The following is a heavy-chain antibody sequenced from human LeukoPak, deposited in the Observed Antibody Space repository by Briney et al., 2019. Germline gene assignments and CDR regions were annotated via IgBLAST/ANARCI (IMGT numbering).Heavy chain of an antibody. D-gene: IGHD4-23*01. J-gene: IGHJ3*02. CDR2: ISSSSSYI. CDR1: GFTFSSYS. V-gene: IGHV3-21*01. Sequence: SGGSLRLSCAASGFTFSSYSMNWVRQAPGKGLEWVSSISSSSSYIYYADSVKGRFTISRDNAKNSLYLQMNSLRAEDTAVYYCASRGGNSFAFDIWGQGTMVTVSS. CDR3: ASRGGNSFAFDI.